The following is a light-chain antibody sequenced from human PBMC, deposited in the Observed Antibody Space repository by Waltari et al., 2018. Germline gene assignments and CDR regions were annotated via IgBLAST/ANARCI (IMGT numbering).Light chain of an antibody. CDR3: QSYDSSLNAV. CDR2: ACV. CDR1: RSNIGAGYD. Sequence: QSVLTQPPSVSGAPGHSVTISCTGSRSNIGAGYDVHWYQQLPGAAPKLLIHACVNRPSGVPDRFYGSKSGTSASLAINGLQAEDEAIYYCQSYDSSLNAVFGGGTKVTVL. V-gene: IGLV1-40*01. J-gene: IGLJ3*02.